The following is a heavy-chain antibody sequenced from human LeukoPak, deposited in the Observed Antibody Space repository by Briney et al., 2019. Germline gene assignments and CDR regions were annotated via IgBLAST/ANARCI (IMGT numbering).Heavy chain of an antibody. D-gene: IGHD3-10*01. J-gene: IGHJ6*02. V-gene: IGHV3-9*01. Sequence: GGSLRLSCTASESTFDHAMHWVRQTPGKGLEWVSGIGWNSARTGYADSVRGRFTISRDNAKNSLYLQMNSLRAEDTALYYCGKDISAGGTDVWGQGTTVTVSS. CDR2: IGWNSART. CDR3: GKDISAGGTDV. CDR1: ESTFDHA.